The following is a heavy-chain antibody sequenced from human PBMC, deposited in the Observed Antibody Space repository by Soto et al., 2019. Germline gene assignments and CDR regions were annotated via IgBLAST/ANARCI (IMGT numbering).Heavy chain of an antibody. V-gene: IGHV3-21*01. J-gene: IGHJ4*02. CDR3: ATLGGYTFGTAAFDY. CDR1: GLTFSSYN. D-gene: IGHD2-15*01. Sequence: EVQLVESGGGLVKPGGSLRLSCAASGLTFSSYNMNWVRRAPGKGLEWVSSIGVSHSHIYYADSVKGRFTISRDDAKNSLYLQMNSLRVEDTAVYYCATLGGYTFGTAAFDYWGQGTLVTASS. CDR2: IGVSHSHI.